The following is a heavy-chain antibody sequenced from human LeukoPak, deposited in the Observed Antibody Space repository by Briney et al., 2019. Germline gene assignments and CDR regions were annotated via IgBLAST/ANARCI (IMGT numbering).Heavy chain of an antibody. CDR3: AREGQWLGPDY. CDR2: INPNSGGT. D-gene: IGHD6-19*01. J-gene: IGHJ4*02. V-gene: IGHV1-2*02. Sequence: ASVKVSCKASGYTFTGYYMHWVRQAPGQGLGWMGWINPNSGGTNCAQKFQGRATMTRDTSISTAYMELSRLRSDDTAVYYCAREGQWLGPDYWGQGTLVTVSS. CDR1: GYTFTGYY.